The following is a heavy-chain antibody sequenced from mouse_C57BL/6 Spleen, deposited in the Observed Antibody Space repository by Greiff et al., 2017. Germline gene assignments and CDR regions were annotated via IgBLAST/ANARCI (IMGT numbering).Heavy chain of an antibody. J-gene: IGHJ1*03. V-gene: IGHV1-64*01. CDR1: GYTFTSYW. Sequence: VQLQQPGAELVKPGASVKLSCKASGYTFTSYWMHWVKQRPGQGLEWIGMIHPNSGSTNYNEKFKSKATLTVDKSSSTAYMQLSSLTSEDSAVYYCARGYYCSSSWYFDVWGTGTTVTVSS. CDR3: ARGYYCSSSWYFDV. CDR2: IHPNSGST. D-gene: IGHD1-1*01.